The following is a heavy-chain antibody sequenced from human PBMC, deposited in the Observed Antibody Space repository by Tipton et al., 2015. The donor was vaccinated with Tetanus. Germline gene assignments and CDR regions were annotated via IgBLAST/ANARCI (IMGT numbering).Heavy chain of an antibody. D-gene: IGHD3-3*01. CDR2: IYESGDT. CDR1: GASIRGGTFY. Sequence: LRLSCTVSGASIRGGTFYWGWIRQPPGKGLEWIGSIYESGDTYYIPSPKSRVTISGDTSTNQFSLTLNSMAAADTGVYYCARHQSGYFTPFDYWGQGKLVTVSS. V-gene: IGHV4-39*01. J-gene: IGHJ4*02. CDR3: ARHQSGYFTPFDY.